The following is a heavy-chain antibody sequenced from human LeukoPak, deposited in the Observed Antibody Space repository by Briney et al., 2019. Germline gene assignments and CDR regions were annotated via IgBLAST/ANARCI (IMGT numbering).Heavy chain of an antibody. D-gene: IGHD3-10*01. CDR3: ARGPPYYGSGSYYTMWNWFDP. J-gene: IGHJ5*02. CDR2: ISSIRNYI. CDR1: KFTFSDYS. Sequence: GGSLRLSCAASKFTFSDYSMSWVRQAPGKGLEWVSSISSIRNYIYYADSVKGRFTVSRDNAKNSLYLQMNSLRAEDTAVYYCARGPPYYGSGSYYTMWNWFDPWGQGTLVTVSS. V-gene: IGHV3-21*01.